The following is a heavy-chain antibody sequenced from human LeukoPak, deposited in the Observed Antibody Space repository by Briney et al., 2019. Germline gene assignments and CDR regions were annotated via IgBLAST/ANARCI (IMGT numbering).Heavy chain of an antibody. V-gene: IGHV1-24*01. CDR2: FDPEDGET. J-gene: IGHJ4*02. CDR1: GYTLTELS. CDR3: ATNQHEYSSGWYYFDY. D-gene: IGHD6-19*01. Sequence: GASVKVSCKVSGYTLTELSMHWVRRSPGKGLEWMGGFDPEDGETIYAQKIQGRVTMTEDTSTDTAYQELSNLRSEDTAVYYCATNQHEYSSGWYYFDYGGQGTLVTVPS.